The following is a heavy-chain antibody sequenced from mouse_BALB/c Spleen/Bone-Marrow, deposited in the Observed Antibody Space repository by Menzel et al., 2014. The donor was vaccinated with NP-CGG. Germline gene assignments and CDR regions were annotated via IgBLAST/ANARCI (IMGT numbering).Heavy chain of an antibody. CDR2: LYPRGGAT. D-gene: IGHD4-1*01. CDR3: ARWDDGNY. J-gene: IGHJ2*02. CDR1: GYAFSRSW. V-gene: IGHV1-82*01. Sequence: AQLQQSGPDLLKPGGSVKIYRKTSGYAFSRSWLNWVKQRPGQGLEWIGRLYPRGGATYYNAMLKGKATLTADKSSSPASMQLSTRPSAGSAVYFCARWDDGNYWGQGASCTSAS.